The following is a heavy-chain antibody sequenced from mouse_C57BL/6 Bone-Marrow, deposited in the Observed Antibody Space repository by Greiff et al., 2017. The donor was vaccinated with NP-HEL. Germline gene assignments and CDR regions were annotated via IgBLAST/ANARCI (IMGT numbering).Heavy chain of an antibody. D-gene: IGHD2-4*01. Sequence: VQLKESGAELVRPGTSVKVSCKASGYAFTNYLIEWVKQRPGQGLEWIGVINPGSGGTNYNEKFKGKATLTADKSSSTAYMQLSSLTSEDSAVYFCARPDYDYDGYYFDYWGQGTTLTVSS. J-gene: IGHJ2*01. CDR2: INPGSGGT. V-gene: IGHV1-54*01. CDR1: GYAFTNYL. CDR3: ARPDYDYDGYYFDY.